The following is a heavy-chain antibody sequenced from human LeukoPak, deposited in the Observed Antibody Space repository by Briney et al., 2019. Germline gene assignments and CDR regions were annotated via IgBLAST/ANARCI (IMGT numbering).Heavy chain of an antibody. CDR3: ARLASDQYYYDRSGYYPIDY. V-gene: IGHV4-30-2*01. D-gene: IGHD3-22*01. CDR1: GGSISSGGYS. Sequence: PSQTLSLTCAVSGGSISSGGYSWSWIRQPPGKGLEWIGYIYHSGSTYYNPSLKSRVTISVDTSENQFSLKVSSVTAADTAVYYCARLASDQYYYDRSGYYPIDYWGQGTLVTVSS. CDR2: IYHSGST. J-gene: IGHJ4*02.